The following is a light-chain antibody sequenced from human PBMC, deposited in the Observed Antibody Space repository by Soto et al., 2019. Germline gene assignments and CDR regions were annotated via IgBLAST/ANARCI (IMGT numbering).Light chain of an antibody. J-gene: IGKJ1*01. CDR3: QQYHNWPA. V-gene: IGKV3-15*01. Sequence: ETVMTQSPATLSVSPGERATLSCRASQSVISSLAWYQHKPGQAPRLLIYGAATRATGIPARFSGSGSGTEFTLTISSLQSDDIAVYYCQQYHNWPAFGQGTKVEIK. CDR2: GAA. CDR1: QSVISS.